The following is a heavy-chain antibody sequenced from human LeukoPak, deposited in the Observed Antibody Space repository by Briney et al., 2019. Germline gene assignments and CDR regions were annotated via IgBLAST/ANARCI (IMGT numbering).Heavy chain of an antibody. CDR3: ARYMESDGSGSYPEYNWFDP. V-gene: IGHV4-34*01. J-gene: IGHJ5*02. Sequence: SETLSLTCAVYGGSFSGYYWSWIRQPPGKGLEWVGEINHSGSTNYNPSLKSRVTISVDTSKNQFSLKLSSVTAADTAVYYCARYMESDGSGSYPEYNWFDPWGQGTLVTVSS. CDR1: GGSFSGYY. CDR2: INHSGST. D-gene: IGHD3-10*01.